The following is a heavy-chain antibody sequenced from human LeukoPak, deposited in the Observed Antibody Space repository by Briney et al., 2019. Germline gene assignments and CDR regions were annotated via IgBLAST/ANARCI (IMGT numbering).Heavy chain of an antibody. V-gene: IGHV4-39*07. J-gene: IGHJ4*02. D-gene: IGHD3-22*01. CDR2: IYYSGST. Sequence: SETLSLTCTVSSGSISSSSYYWGWIRQPPGKGLEWFGSIYYSGSTYYNPSLKSRVTISVDTSKNQFSLKLSSVTAADTAVYYCARLSAGWLEGYYFDYWGQGTLVTVSS. CDR3: ARLSAGWLEGYYFDY. CDR1: SGSISSSSYY.